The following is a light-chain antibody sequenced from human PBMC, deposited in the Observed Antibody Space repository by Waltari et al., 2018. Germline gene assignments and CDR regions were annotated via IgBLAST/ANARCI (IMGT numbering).Light chain of an antibody. CDR2: AAS. CDR1: QEINGW. CDR3: QQGNSFPPT. V-gene: IGKV1-12*01. J-gene: IGKJ1*01. Sequence: DIQMTQSPSSASASVGDRVTITCRASQEINGWLTWYQQKPGQAPKLLIYAASTLQTGVPSRFSGGGSGTDFTLTITGLQPEDFAIYFCQQGNSFPPTFGQGTKVDIK.